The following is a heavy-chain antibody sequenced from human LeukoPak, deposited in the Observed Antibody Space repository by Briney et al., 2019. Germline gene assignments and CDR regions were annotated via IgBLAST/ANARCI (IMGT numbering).Heavy chain of an antibody. CDR3: ARSEEVYYYYMDV. Sequence: SETLSLTCTVPGGSISSHYWSWIRQPPGKGLEWIGYIYYSGSTNYNPSLKSRVTISVDTSKNQFSLKLSSVTAADTAVYYCARSEEVYYYYMDVWGKGTTVTVSS. CDR1: GGSISSHY. CDR2: IYYSGST. V-gene: IGHV4-59*11. J-gene: IGHJ6*03.